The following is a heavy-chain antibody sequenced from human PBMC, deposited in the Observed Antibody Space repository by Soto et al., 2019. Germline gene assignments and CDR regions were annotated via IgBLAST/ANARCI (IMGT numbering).Heavy chain of an antibody. CDR3: ARVGHSSSWYGGHFDY. CDR2: IYYSGST. V-gene: IGHV4-31*03. J-gene: IGHJ4*02. CDR1: GGSISSGGYY. D-gene: IGHD6-13*01. Sequence: QVQLQESGPGLVKPSQTLSLTCTVSGGSISSGGYYWSWIRQPPGKGLEWIGYIYYSGSTYYNPSLTSRVTISVDTSKNQFSLKLSSVTAADTAVYYCARVGHSSSWYGGHFDYWGQGTLVTVSS.